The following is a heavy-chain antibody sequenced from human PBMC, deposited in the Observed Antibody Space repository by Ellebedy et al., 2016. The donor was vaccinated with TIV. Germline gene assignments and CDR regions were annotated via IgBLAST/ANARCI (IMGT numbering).Heavy chain of an antibody. CDR1: GYTFSGHY. D-gene: IGHD3-22*01. CDR2: INPNSGVA. V-gene: IGHV1-2*02. J-gene: IGHJ4*02. CDR3: AKDRFPYYDSSGTTGYFDC. Sequence: AASVKVSCKASGYTFSGHYMHWARQAPGQGLEWIGWINPNSGVANPSLKFQGRVTMTRDTSISTAYMELSGLTSDDTAIYYCAKDRFPYYDSSGTTGYFDCWGQGTLVTVSS.